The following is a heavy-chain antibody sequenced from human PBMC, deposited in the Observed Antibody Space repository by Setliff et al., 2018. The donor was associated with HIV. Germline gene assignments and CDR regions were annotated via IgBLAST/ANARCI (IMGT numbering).Heavy chain of an antibody. V-gene: IGHV1-69*13. D-gene: IGHD2-15*01. J-gene: IGHJ6*03. Sequence: GASVKVSCKASGGTFSNYAINWVRQAPGQGLEWVGGITPIFGTINYAPKFLGRVTITADESTTAAYMELSSLRSEDTAVYFCARGPNAAGYMDAWGKGTTVTVSS. CDR3: ARGPNAAGYMDA. CDR1: GGTFSNYA. CDR2: ITPIFGTI.